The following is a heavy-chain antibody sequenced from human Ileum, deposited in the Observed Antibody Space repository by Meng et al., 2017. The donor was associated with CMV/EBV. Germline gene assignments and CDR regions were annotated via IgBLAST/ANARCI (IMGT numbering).Heavy chain of an antibody. CDR3: ARGRKEQLVRTRFNWFDP. CDR1: GSFRGYH. Sequence: GSFRGYHWSWVRQSPGKGMEWIGEINGSGSTKYNPSLNNRVAISIDKPKNQCSLKLSSVTAADTTVYYFARGRKEQLVRTRFNWFDPWGQGTLVTVSS. D-gene: IGHD6-6*01. J-gene: IGHJ5*02. CDR2: INGSGST. V-gene: IGHV4-34*01.